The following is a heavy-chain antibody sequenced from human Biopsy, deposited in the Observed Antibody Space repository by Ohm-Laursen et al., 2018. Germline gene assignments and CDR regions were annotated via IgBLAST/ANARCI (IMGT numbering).Heavy chain of an antibody. CDR2: ISPSGATT. Sequence: ASVKVSCKTSGNTFATYHIHWVRQAPGQGLEWMGVISPSGATTSFSQKFQGRITMTRDTSTGTVYMDLNSLGSEDTAVYYCARAGVGSDGTDSYYYGVDVWGPGTTVTVSS. CDR1: GNTFATYH. J-gene: IGHJ6*02. D-gene: IGHD5-24*01. CDR3: ARAGVGSDGTDSYYYGVDV. V-gene: IGHV1-46*01.